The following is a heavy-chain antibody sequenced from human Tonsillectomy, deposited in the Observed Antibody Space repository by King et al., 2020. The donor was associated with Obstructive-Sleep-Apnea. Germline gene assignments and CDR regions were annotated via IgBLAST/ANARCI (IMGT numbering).Heavy chain of an antibody. V-gene: IGHV4-30-4*01. Sequence: QLQESGPGLVKPSQTLSLICTVSGGSISSGDYYWSWIRQPPGKGLEWIGYIYYSGSTYYNPSLKRRVTISIDTSKNQFSLKLSSVTAADTAVYFCARAVKTYYYDSSGLDYWGQGTLVTVSS. CDR2: IYYSGST. J-gene: IGHJ4*02. CDR3: ARAVKTYYYDSSGLDY. CDR1: GGSISSGDYY. D-gene: IGHD3-22*01.